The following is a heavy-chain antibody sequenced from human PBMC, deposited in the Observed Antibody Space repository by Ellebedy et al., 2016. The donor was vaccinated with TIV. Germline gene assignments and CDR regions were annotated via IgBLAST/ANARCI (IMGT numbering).Heavy chain of an antibody. CDR1: GFTFSNYG. D-gene: IGHD6-13*01. Sequence: GESLKISXEASGFTFSNYGMHWVRQAPGKGLEWVALISYDGSYKHYIDSVKGRLTISRDISNNTLYLHMNSLRAEDTAVYYCAKSHGYSSSWYSDDYFDYWGQGTLVTVSS. CDR2: ISYDGSYK. V-gene: IGHV3-30*18. CDR3: AKSHGYSSSWYSDDYFDY. J-gene: IGHJ4*02.